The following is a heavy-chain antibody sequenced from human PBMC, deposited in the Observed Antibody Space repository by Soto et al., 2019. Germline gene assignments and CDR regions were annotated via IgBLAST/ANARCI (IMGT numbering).Heavy chain of an antibody. V-gene: IGHV4-30-4*01. D-gene: IGHD2-2*01. CDR1: GGSISSGDYY. Sequence: QVQLQESGPGLVKPSQTLSLTCTVSGGSISSGDYYWNWIRQPPGKGLEWSGSIYYSGSTYYSPSLTRRVTKSVGTSKYPSSLKLSSVTAADAAVYYCVRGDPGACSSTSCSDAFDLWGRGTMVAVSS. CDR2: IYYSGST. CDR3: VRGDPGACSSTSCSDAFDL. J-gene: IGHJ3*01.